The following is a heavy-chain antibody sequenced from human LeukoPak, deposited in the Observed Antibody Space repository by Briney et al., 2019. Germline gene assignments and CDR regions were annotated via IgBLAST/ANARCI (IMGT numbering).Heavy chain of an antibody. Sequence: GGSLRLSCAASGFTFSSYWMSWVRQAPGKGLEWVANIKQDGSEKYYVGSVKGRFTISRDNAKNSLYLQMNSLRAEDTAVYYCARDPPYYYDSSGYYPIGDMALGLFDYWGQGTLVTVSS. CDR2: IKQDGSEK. CDR1: GFTFSSYW. CDR3: ARDPPYYYDSSGYYPIGDMALGLFDY. V-gene: IGHV3-7*01. J-gene: IGHJ4*02. D-gene: IGHD3-22*01.